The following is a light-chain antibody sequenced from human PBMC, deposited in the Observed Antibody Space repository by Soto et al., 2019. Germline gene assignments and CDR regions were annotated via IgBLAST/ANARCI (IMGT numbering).Light chain of an antibody. CDR1: QSVSSN. Sequence: EIVLTQSPGTLSLSPGERATLSCRASQSVSSNLAWYQQKPGQAPRLLIYGASTRATGIPARFSGSGSGTEFTLTISSLQSEDFAVYYCQQLRAFGQGTKVDIK. V-gene: IGKV3-15*01. CDR3: QQLRA. J-gene: IGKJ1*01. CDR2: GAS.